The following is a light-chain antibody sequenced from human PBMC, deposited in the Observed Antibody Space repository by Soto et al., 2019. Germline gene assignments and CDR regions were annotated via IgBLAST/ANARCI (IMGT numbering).Light chain of an antibody. J-gene: IGKJ5*01. V-gene: IGKV3-11*01. CDR1: QSVSSY. CDR3: QQRSAGVT. CDR2: DAS. Sequence: IVLTQSPATLSLSPGERATLSCRASQSVSSYLAWYQQKPGQAPRLPIYDASNRATAIPARFSGSGSGTDFTLTISSLEPEDSAVYYCQQRSAGVTFGQGTRLEIK.